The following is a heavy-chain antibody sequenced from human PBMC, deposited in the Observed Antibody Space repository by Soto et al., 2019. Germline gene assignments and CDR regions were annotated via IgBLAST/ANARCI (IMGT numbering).Heavy chain of an antibody. CDR3: ARGPRIAAAGINYYYYGMDV. D-gene: IGHD6-13*01. CDR2: INHSGST. V-gene: IGHV4-34*01. J-gene: IGHJ6*02. Sequence: SETLSLTCAVYGGSFSGYYWSWIRQPPGKGLEWIGEINHSGSTNYNPSLKSRVTISVDTSKNQFSLKLSSMTAADTAVYYCARGPRIAAAGINYYYYGMDVWGQGTTVTVSS. CDR1: GGSFSGYY.